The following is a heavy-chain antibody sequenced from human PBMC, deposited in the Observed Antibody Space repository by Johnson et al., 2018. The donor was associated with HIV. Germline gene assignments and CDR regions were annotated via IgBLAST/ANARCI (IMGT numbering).Heavy chain of an antibody. CDR1: GFTFSSYA. D-gene: IGHD6-19*01. CDR2: IWYDGSDK. J-gene: IGHJ3*02. Sequence: QVQLLESGGGLVQPGGSLRLSCAASGFTFSSYAMHWVRQAPGKGLEWVAVIWYDGSDKYYADSVKGRFTISRDNSKNTLYLQMNSLRAEDTAVYYCAREGAGGAVAGGLAFDIWGQGTMVTVSS. CDR3: AREGAGGAVAGGLAFDI. V-gene: IGHV3-33*08.